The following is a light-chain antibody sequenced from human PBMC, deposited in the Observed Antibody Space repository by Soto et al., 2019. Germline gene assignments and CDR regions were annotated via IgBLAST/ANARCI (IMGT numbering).Light chain of an antibody. CDR3: CSSVGTFTWV. Sequence: QSALTQPRSVSDSPGQSVTISCTGTSSDVGGYNYVSWYQQHPGKGPKVMIYDVSKRPSGVPDRFSGSKSGNTASLTISGLQAEDDYDYHCCSSVGTFTWVFGGGTKLTVL. V-gene: IGLV2-11*01. CDR1: SSDVGGYNY. J-gene: IGLJ3*02. CDR2: DVS.